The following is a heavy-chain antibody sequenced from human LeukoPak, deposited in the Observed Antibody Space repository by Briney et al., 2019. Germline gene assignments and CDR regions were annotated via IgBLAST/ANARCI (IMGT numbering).Heavy chain of an antibody. V-gene: IGHV3-23*01. CDR3: AKVRGRVVAPDFGYYFDY. D-gene: IGHD2-15*01. J-gene: IGHJ4*02. CDR2: ISDIGVTT. CDR1: GFTFNTYA. Sequence: GGSLRLSCAASGFTFNTYAMSWVRQAPGKGLEGVSAISDIGVTTSYADSVRGRFTISRDNSRNTLYLQMNSLRADDTAVYYCAKVRGRVVAPDFGYYFDYWGQGTLVTVSS.